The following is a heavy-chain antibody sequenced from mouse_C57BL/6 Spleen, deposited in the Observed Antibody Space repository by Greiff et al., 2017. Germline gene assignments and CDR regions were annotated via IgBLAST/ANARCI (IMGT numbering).Heavy chain of an antibody. V-gene: IGHV1-50*01. J-gene: IGHJ4*01. CDR2: IDPSDSYT. CDR3: AFITTVVATDYYAMGY. Sequence: QVQLQQPGAELVKPGASVKLSCKASGYTFTSYWMQWVKQRPGQGLEWIGEIDPSDSYTNSNQKFKGKATLTVDTSSSTAYMQLSSLTSEDSAVYYCAFITTVVATDYYAMGYWGQGAPVTVSS. D-gene: IGHD1-1*01. CDR1: GYTFTSYW.